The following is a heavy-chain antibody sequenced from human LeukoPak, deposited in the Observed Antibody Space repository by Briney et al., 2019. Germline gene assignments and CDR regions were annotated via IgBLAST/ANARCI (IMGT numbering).Heavy chain of an antibody. Sequence: PGGSLRLSCAASGFTFSSYEMNWVRQAPGKGLEWVSYISSSGSTIYYADSVKGRFTISRDNAKNTLYLQMNSLRGEDTAVYYCAREVSQLVRDLDYWGQGTLVTVSS. D-gene: IGHD6-6*01. CDR3: AREVSQLVRDLDY. J-gene: IGHJ4*02. CDR1: GFTFSSYE. CDR2: ISSSGSTI. V-gene: IGHV3-48*03.